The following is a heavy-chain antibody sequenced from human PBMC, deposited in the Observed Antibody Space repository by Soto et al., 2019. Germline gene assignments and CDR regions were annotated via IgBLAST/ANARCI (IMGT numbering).Heavy chain of an antibody. CDR2: IKSKTDGGTT. D-gene: IGHD6-19*01. CDR1: GFTFSNVW. Sequence: EVQVVESGGGLVKPGGSLRLSCAASGFTFSNVWMNWVRQAPGKGLEWVGRIKSKTDGGTTDYAAPVKCRFTISRDDSKNTLYLQMNSLKTEDTAVYYCTPLALKYSSGWYEFSDWGQGTLVTVSS. CDR3: TPLALKYSSGWYEFSD. V-gene: IGHV3-15*07. J-gene: IGHJ4*02.